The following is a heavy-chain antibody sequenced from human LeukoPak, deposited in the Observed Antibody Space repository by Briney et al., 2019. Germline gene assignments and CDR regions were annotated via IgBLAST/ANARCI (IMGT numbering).Heavy chain of an antibody. Sequence: GGSLRLSCAASGFTFSDYYMSWIRQAPGKGLEWISYISSSGGTIYYADSVKGRFTISRDNSKNTLYLQMNSLRAEDTAVYYCAKARQWLDYFDYWGQGTLVTVSS. CDR1: GFTFSDYY. D-gene: IGHD6-19*01. CDR3: AKARQWLDYFDY. J-gene: IGHJ4*02. CDR2: ISSSGGTI. V-gene: IGHV3-11*04.